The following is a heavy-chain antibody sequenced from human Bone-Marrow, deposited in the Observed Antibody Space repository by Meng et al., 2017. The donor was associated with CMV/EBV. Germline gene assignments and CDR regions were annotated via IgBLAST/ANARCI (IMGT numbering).Heavy chain of an antibody. CDR2: INPNSGGT. J-gene: IGHJ4*02. V-gene: IGHV1-2*02. Sequence: APGSTFTGYYMHWVRQAPGQGLEWMGWINPNSGGTNYAQKFQGRVTMTRDTSISTAYMELSRLRSDDTAVYYCARDLKRGYSYGLVYWGQGTLVTVSS. D-gene: IGHD5-18*01. CDR3: ARDLKRGYSYGLVY. CDR1: GSTFTGYY.